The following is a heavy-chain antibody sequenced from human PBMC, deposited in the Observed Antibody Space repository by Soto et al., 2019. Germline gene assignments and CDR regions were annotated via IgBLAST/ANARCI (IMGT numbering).Heavy chain of an antibody. D-gene: IGHD3-10*01. J-gene: IGHJ6*02. CDR1: GGTFSSYT. CDR2: ISPIIGIA. CDR3: ERVSGSYDYYYGMDV. V-gene: IGHV1-69*02. Sequence: QVQLVQSGAEVTKPGSSVKVSCKASGGTFSSYTSSWVRQATGQGLEWMGRISPIIGIANYAQKFQGRVTITADKSTSTAYIELSSLCSETTAVYYCERVSGSYDYYYGMDVWGQGTTVTVSS.